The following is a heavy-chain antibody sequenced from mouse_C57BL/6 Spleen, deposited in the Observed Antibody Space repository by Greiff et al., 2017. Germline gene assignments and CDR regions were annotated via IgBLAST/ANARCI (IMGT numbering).Heavy chain of an antibody. V-gene: IGHV1-53*01. Sequence: VQLQQSGTELVKPGASVTLSCKASGYTFTSYWMHWVKQRTRQGLEWFRNINPSNGGTNYNEKFKSKATLTVDKSSSTAYMQLSSLTSEDSAVYYCARNYDYDGGYWGQGTTLTVSS. D-gene: IGHD2-4*01. J-gene: IGHJ2*01. CDR3: ARNYDYDGGY. CDR2: INPSNGGT. CDR1: GYTFTSYW.